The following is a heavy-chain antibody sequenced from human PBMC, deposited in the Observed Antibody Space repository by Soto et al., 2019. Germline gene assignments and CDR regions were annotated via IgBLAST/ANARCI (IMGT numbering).Heavy chain of an antibody. J-gene: IGHJ6*03. CDR1: GGTFSSYT. V-gene: IGHV1-69*02. CDR2: IIPILGIA. Sequence: ASVKVSFKASGGTFSSYTISWVRQAPGQGLEWMGRIIPILGIANYAQKFQGRVTITADKSTSTAYMELSSLRSEDTAVYYCARALYSSSNYYYYMDVWGKGTTVTVSS. D-gene: IGHD6-6*01. CDR3: ARALYSSSNYYYYMDV.